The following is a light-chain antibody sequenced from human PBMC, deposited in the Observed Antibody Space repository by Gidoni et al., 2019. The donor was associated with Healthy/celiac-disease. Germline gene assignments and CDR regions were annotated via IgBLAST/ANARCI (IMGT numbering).Light chain of an antibody. CDR3: SSYTSSSTLV. J-gene: IGLJ2*01. V-gene: IGLV2-14*01. Sequence: QSALTQPASVSGSPGQSITISCTGTSRDVGGYNYVSWYQQHPGKALKLMIYEVSNRPSGVSNRFSGSKSGNTASLTISGLQAEDEADYYCSSYTSSSTLVFGGGTKLTVL. CDR2: EVS. CDR1: SRDVGGYNY.